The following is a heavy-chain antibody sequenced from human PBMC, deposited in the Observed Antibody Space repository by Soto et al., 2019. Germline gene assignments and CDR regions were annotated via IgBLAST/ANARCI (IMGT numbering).Heavy chain of an antibody. CDR3: AMGRDGYNYAFDI. V-gene: IGHV3-7*03. Sequence: GGSLRPSCAASGFTFSSYWMSWVRQAPGKGLEWVANIKQDGSEKYYVDSVKGRFTISRDNAKNSLYLQMNSLRAEDTAVYYCAMGRDGYNYAFDIWGQGTMVTVSS. J-gene: IGHJ3*02. CDR2: IKQDGSEK. D-gene: IGHD5-12*01. CDR1: GFTFSSYW.